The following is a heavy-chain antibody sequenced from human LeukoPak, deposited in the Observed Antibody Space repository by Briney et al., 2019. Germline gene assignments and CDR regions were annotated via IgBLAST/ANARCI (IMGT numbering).Heavy chain of an antibody. J-gene: IGHJ4*01. D-gene: IGHD2-15*01. CDR1: GYTFSNYG. CDR2: ITAYNGNR. V-gene: IGHV1-18*01. CDR3: ARDDDKVVDH. Sequence: ASVKVSCKTSGYTFSNYGISWVRQAPGQGLEWMGWITAYNGNRLYAQRFQGRITLTTDTSTSTSYMELRSLEYDDTAIYYCARDDDKVVDHWGQGTLVTVSS.